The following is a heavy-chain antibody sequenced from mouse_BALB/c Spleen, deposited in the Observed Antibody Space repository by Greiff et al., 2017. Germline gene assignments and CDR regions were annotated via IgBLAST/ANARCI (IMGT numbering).Heavy chain of an antibody. J-gene: IGHJ1*01. D-gene: IGHD4-1*01. CDR2: IDTSDSYT. Sequence: QVQLQQPGAELVMPGASVKMSCKASGYTFTDYWMHWVKQRPGQGLEWIGAIDTSDSYTSYNQKFKGKATLTVDESSSTAYMQLSSLTSEDSAVYYCARGKAGTGWYFDVWGAGTTVTVSS. CDR1: GYTFTDYW. CDR3: ARGKAGTGWYFDV. V-gene: IGHV1-69*01.